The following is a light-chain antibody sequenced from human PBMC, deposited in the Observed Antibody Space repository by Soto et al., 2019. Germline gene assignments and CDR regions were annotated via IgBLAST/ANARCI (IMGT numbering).Light chain of an antibody. CDR1: ETVATN. CDR3: QQYGGSPRT. CDR2: AAS. V-gene: IGKV3-20*01. Sequence: EIVLTQSPATLSLSPGERATLSCRASETVATNLAWYQQKPGQAPRVLIFAASSRATGIPDRFSGSGSGTDFTLTISRLEPEDFAVYYCQQYGGSPRTFGQGTKVDIK. J-gene: IGKJ1*01.